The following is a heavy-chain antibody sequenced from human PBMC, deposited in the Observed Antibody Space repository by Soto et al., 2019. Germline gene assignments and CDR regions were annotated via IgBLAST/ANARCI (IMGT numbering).Heavy chain of an antibody. V-gene: IGHV3-48*01. Sequence: EVQLVESGGGLVQPGGSLRLSCAASGFTFSSYSMNWVRQAPGKGLEWVSYISSSSSTIYYADSVKGRFTISRDNAKNSRYLQRNSLRAEDTAVYYCAGEADYLNWFDPWGQGTLVTVSS. CDR2: ISSSSSTI. CDR3: AGEADYLNWFDP. D-gene: IGHD4-17*01. J-gene: IGHJ5*02. CDR1: GFTFSSYS.